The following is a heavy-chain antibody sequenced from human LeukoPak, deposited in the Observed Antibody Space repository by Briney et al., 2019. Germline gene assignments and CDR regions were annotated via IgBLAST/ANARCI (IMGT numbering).Heavy chain of an antibody. CDR2: IRHDGSNK. D-gene: IGHD5-18*01. J-gene: IGHJ4*02. V-gene: IGHV3-30*02. CDR1: GFTFSSYG. CDR3: AKPQDTGMDPFDY. Sequence: PGGSLRLSCAASGFTFSSYGMHWVRQAPGKGLERVSCIRHDGSNKYYADSIKGRFTISRDNSKNTLYLQMNSLRAEDSAMYYCAKPQDTGMDPFDYWGQGTLVTVSS.